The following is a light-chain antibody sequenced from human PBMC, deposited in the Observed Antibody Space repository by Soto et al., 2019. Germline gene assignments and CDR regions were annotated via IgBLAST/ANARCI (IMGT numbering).Light chain of an antibody. CDR1: QNVINN. Sequence: EIVMTQSPATLSVSPGEGATLSCRASQNVINNVAWYQQKPGQAPRLLIYGASTRATGIPNRFSGSGSGTEFTLTISRLEPEDFAVYYCQQYGSSSWTFGQGTKVDIK. V-gene: IGKV3-15*01. CDR2: GAS. J-gene: IGKJ1*01. CDR3: QQYGSSSWT.